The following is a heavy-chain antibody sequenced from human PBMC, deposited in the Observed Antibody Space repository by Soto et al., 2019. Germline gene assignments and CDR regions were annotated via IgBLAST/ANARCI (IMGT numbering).Heavy chain of an antibody. CDR2: ISTYDGKT. V-gene: IGHV1-18*01. CDR1: GYAFDIDG. J-gene: IGHJ3*02. CDR3: ARDVYSGSGDGFYI. Sequence: QVQLVQSGAEVKKPGASVKVSCKTSGYAFDIDGIAWVRQAPGRGLEWMGWISTYDGKTDYPQNLQGRITMTTNTSTGTANLELRSLKSDDTAVYYCARDVYSGSGDGFYIWGRGTLVTVSS. D-gene: IGHD5-12*01.